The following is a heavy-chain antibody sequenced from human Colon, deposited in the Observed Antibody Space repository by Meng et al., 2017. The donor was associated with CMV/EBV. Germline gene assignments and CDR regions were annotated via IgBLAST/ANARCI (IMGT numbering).Heavy chain of an antibody. V-gene: IGHV1-8*01. J-gene: IGHJ6*02. CDR3: ARVYCGGDCYDYYYYGMDV. CDR1: GYTFSSYD. Sequence: ASVKVSCKASGYTFSSYDINWVRQATGQGREWMGWMNPNSGNTGYAQKFQGRVTMTRNTSISTAYMELSSLRSEDTAVYYCARVYCGGDCYDYYYYGMDVWGQGTTVTVSS. D-gene: IGHD2-21*01. CDR2: MNPNSGNT.